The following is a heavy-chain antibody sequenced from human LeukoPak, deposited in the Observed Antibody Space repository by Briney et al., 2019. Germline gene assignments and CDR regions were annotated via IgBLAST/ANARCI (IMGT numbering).Heavy chain of an antibody. D-gene: IGHD3-10*01. CDR3: ARDLLLWFGELFRYGMDV. J-gene: IGHJ6*02. V-gene: IGHV3-21*01. CDR2: INSSSSYI. CDR1: GFTFSSYS. Sequence: GGSLRLSCAASGFTFSSYSMNWVRQAPGKGLEWVSSINSSSSYIYYADSVKGRFTISRDNAKNSLYLQMNSLRAEDTAVYCCARDLLLWFGELFRYGMDVWGQGTTVTVSS.